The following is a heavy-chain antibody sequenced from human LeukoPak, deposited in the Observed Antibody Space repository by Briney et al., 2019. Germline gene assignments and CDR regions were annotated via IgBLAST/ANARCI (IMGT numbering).Heavy chain of an antibody. J-gene: IGHJ4*02. Sequence: SETLSLTCAVYGGSFSGYYWSWIRQPPGKGLEWIGEINHSGSTNYNPSLKSRVTISVDTSKNQFSLKLSSVTAADTAVYCCARRNVVRGVIKRYYFDYWGQGTLVTVSS. CDR1: GGSFSGYY. V-gene: IGHV4-34*01. D-gene: IGHD3-10*01. CDR3: ARRNVVRGVIKRYYFDY. CDR2: INHSGST.